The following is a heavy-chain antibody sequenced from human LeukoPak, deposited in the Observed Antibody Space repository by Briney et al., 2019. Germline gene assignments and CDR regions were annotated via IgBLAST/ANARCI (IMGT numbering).Heavy chain of an antibody. J-gene: IGHJ3*02. V-gene: IGHV3-21*01. Sequence: AGGSLRLSCAASGFTFSSYSMNWVRQAPGKGLEWVSSISSSSSYIYYADSVKGRFTISRDNAKNSLYLQMNSLRAEDTAVYYCARVASRYDFWSGSDADAFDIWGQGTMVTVSS. D-gene: IGHD3-3*01. CDR1: GFTFSSYS. CDR2: ISSSSSYI. CDR3: ARVASRYDFWSGSDADAFDI.